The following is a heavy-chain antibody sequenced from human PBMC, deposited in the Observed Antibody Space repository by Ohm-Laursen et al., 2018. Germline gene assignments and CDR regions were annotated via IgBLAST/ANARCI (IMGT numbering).Heavy chain of an antibody. Sequence: GAAVKVSCKASGYTFTGYYMHWVRQAPGQGLEWMGIINPSGGSTSYAQKFQGRVTMTRDTSTSTVYMELSSLRSEDTAVYYCARAVRNQMLSTVWGQGTAVTVSS. D-gene: IGHD2-2*01. CDR2: INPSGGST. CDR1: GYTFTGYY. CDR3: ARAVRNQMLSTV. J-gene: IGHJ6*02. V-gene: IGHV1-46*01.